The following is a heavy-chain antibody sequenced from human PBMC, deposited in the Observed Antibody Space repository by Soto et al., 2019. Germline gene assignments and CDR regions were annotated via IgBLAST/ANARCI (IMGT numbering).Heavy chain of an antibody. CDR2: IDPSDSYT. J-gene: IGHJ6*02. CDR3: ARHRIQLERYYYYGMDV. V-gene: IGHV5-10-1*01. CDR1: GYSFTSYW. D-gene: IGHD1-1*01. Sequence: GESLKISCKGSGYSFTSYWISWVRQMPGKGLEWMGRIDPSDSYTNYSPSFQGHVTFSADKSISTAYLQWSSLKASDTAMYYCARHRIQLERYYYYGMDVWGQGTTVTVSS.